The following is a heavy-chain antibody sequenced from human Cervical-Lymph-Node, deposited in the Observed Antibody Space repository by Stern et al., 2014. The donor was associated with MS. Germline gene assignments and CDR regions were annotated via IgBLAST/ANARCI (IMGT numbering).Heavy chain of an antibody. Sequence: VQLVESGAEVKKPGASVKVSCKASGYTLTGYYMHWVRQAPGQGLEWMGWINPNSGGTNYAQKFQGWVTMTRATSISTAYMELSRLRSDDTAVYYCAREKAGSYYGMDVWGQGTTVTVSS. J-gene: IGHJ6*02. CDR1: GYTLTGYY. CDR2: INPNSGGT. CDR3: AREKAGSYYGMDV. V-gene: IGHV1-2*04. D-gene: IGHD1-26*01.